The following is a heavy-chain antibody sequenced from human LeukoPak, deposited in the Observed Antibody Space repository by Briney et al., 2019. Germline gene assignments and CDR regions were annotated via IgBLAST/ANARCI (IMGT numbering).Heavy chain of an antibody. D-gene: IGHD3-3*01. CDR3: ARGTWSGYYTPFDY. Sequence: SMKVSCKASGGTFSSYAISWVRQAPGQGLEWMGGIIPIFGTANYAQKFQGRVTITADESTSTAYMELSSLRSEDTAVYYCARGTWSGYYTPFDYWGQGTLVTVSS. CDR2: IIPIFGTA. V-gene: IGHV1-69*13. J-gene: IGHJ4*02. CDR1: GGTFSSYA.